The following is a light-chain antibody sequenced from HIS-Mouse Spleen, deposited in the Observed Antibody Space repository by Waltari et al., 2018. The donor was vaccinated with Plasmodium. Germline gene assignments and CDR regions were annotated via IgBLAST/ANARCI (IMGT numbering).Light chain of an antibody. J-gene: IGKJ2*01. CDR3: LQDYNYPYT. CDR1: QGIRND. Sequence: IQLTQSPSSLSASVGDRVPITCRSSQGIRNDLGWYQQKPGKAPKLLIYAASSLQSGVPSRFSGSGSGTDFTHTISSLQPEDFATYYCLQDYNYPYTIGQGTKLEIK. CDR2: AAS. V-gene: IGKV1-6*01.